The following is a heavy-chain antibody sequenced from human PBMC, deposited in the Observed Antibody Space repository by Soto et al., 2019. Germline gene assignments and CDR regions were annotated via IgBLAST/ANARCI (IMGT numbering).Heavy chain of an antibody. Sequence: GESLKLSFQGSGCSFTSYWISWVRQMPGKGLEWVGRVDPSDSSTNYSPSFHGKVPISADRSIHPAYLQWNSLEASDTAFYFCARSPRSSPYFDYWGQGALVTVSS. D-gene: IGHD6-13*01. CDR2: VDPSDSST. CDR1: GCSFTSYW. J-gene: IGHJ4*02. CDR3: ARSPRSSPYFDY. V-gene: IGHV5-10-1*04.